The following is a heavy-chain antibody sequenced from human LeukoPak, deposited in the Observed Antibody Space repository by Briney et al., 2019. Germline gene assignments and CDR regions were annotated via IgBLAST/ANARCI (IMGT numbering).Heavy chain of an antibody. D-gene: IGHD3-10*01. J-gene: IGHJ4*02. V-gene: IGHV3-74*01. CDR1: GFTFSSYW. CDR2: INSDGSST. Sequence: GGSLRLSCAASGFTFSSYWTHWVRQAPGRGLVWVSRINSDGSSTTYADSVKGRFTISRDNAKNTLYLQMNSLRAEDTAVYYCAKDESSGSYYPDYWGQGTLVTVSS. CDR3: AKDESSGSYYPDY.